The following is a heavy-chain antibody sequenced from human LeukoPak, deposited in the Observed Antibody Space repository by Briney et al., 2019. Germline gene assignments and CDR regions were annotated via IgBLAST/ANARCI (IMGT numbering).Heavy chain of an antibody. D-gene: IGHD3-3*01. Sequence: PGRSLRLSCAASGFTFSSYGMHWVRQAPGKGLEWVAVISYDGSNKYYADSVKGRFTISRDNSKNTLYLQMNSLRAEDTAVYYCAKLHPDFWSGYPRNYYYYGMDVWGQGTTVTVSS. CDR1: GFTFSSYG. J-gene: IGHJ6*02. V-gene: IGHV3-30*18. CDR3: AKLHPDFWSGYPRNYYYYGMDV. CDR2: ISYDGSNK.